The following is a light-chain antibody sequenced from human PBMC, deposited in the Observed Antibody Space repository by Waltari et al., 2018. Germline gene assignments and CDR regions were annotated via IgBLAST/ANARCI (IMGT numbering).Light chain of an antibody. J-gene: IGLJ2*01. CDR1: RSDIGYYDY. CDR3: SSFTSTNTLL. CDR2: DVS. Sequence: QSALTQPASVSGSPGQSITISCTGTRSDIGYYDYVSWYQQHPGKAPKLIIYDVSERPSGVSNRFSGSKSGNTASLTISGLQAEDEADYYCSSFTSTNTLLFGGGTKLTVL. V-gene: IGLV2-14*03.